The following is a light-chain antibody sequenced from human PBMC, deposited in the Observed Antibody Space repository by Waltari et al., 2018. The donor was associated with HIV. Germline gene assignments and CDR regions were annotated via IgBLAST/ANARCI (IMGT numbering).Light chain of an antibody. CDR2: DAS. CDR3: QQRSNWPS. J-gene: IGKJ5*01. Sequence: EIVLTQSPATLSLSPGESATLSCRASQSISRSLAWYQQKPGQAPRLLIYDASSRATGIPARFSGSGSGTDFTLTISSLEPEDSAVYYCQQRSNWPSFGQGTRLEI. V-gene: IGKV3-11*01. CDR1: QSISRS.